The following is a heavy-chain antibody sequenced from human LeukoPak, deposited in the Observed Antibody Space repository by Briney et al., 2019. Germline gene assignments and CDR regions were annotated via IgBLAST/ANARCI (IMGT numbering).Heavy chain of an antibody. CDR2: ITPIGGNA. Sequence: GASVKVSCKASGYIFTNFYMHWVRRAPGQGLEWMGIITPIGGNAMYAQKFQGRVTMTRDTSTSTVYMELSSLRSEDTAMYYCARAHYDFWSGCDPYYYYYYMDVWGKGTTVTVSS. J-gene: IGHJ6*03. CDR3: ARAHYDFWSGCDPYYYYYYMDV. V-gene: IGHV1-46*01. D-gene: IGHD3-3*01. CDR1: GYIFTNFY.